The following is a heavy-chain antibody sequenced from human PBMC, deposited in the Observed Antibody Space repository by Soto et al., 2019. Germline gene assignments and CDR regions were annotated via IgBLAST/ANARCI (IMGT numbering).Heavy chain of an antibody. CDR2: IIPIFGTA. D-gene: IGHD3-10*01. CDR1: GGTFSSYA. J-gene: IGHJ6*02. Sequence: QVQLVQSGAEVKKPGSSVKVSCKASGGTFSSYAISWVRQAPGQGLEWMGGIIPIFGTANYAQKFQGRVTITADESTSTAYVELSSRRSEDRAVYYWAGDRDTRVGGVKGGEGYYYYGMDVWGQGTTVTVSS. V-gene: IGHV1-69*12. CDR3: AGDRDTRVGGVKGGEGYYYYGMDV.